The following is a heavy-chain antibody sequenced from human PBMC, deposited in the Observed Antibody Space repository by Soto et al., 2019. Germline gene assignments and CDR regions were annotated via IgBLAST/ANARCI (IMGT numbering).Heavy chain of an antibody. V-gene: IGHV3-15*01. Sequence: EVQLVESGGGLVKPGGSLRLSCAASGFTFSNAWMSWVRQAPGKGLEWVGRIKSKTDGGTTDYAAPVKGRFTISRDDSKHTLYLQMNSLKTEDTAVYYCTTGGLPAYYYYGMDVWGQGTTVTVSS. J-gene: IGHJ6*02. CDR1: GFTFSNAW. CDR3: TTGGLPAYYYYGMDV. D-gene: IGHD4-17*01. CDR2: IKSKTDGGTT.